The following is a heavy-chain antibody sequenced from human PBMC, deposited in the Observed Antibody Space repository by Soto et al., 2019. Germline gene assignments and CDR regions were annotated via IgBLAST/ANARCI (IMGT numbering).Heavy chain of an antibody. J-gene: IGHJ3*02. CDR1: GVICSSYY. D-gene: IGHD2-8*02. CDR2: ILVAGSQ. V-gene: IGHV3-23*01. CDR3: AKATATGGGAFEI. Sequence: GGSLRLSCAVSGVICSSYYMSWVRQAPGKGLAWVSTILVAGSQHYEDSVQGRFTISRDTSKNTVFLYMNSLTAGDTAVYYCAKATATGGGAFEIYGQGTMVTVSS.